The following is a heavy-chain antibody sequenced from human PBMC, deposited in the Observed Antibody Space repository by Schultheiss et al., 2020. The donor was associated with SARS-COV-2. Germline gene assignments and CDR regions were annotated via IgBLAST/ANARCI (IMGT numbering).Heavy chain of an antibody. CDR2: IHTSGTT. D-gene: IGHD5-18*01. Sequence: SETLSLTCTVSGGSISSGDYYWSWIRQPAGKGLEWIGRIHTSGTTNYNPSLKSRVTMSVDTSKNQFSLKLSSVTAADTAVYYCARQLTRGYSYGHDYWGQGTLVTVSS. V-gene: IGHV4-61*02. J-gene: IGHJ4*02. CDR3: ARQLTRGYSYGHDY. CDR1: GGSISSGDYY.